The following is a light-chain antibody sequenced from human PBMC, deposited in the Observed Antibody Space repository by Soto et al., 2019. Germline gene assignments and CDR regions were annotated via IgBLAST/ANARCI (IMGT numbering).Light chain of an antibody. J-gene: IGKJ1*01. V-gene: IGKV1-9*01. CDR1: QGISSY. CDR2: AAS. Sequence: DIQLTQSPSFLSASVGDRVTVTCRASQGISSYLAWYQQKPGKAPKLLIYAASTLQSGVPSRFSGSGSGTEFTLTISSLQTEDFATYYCQQFNSFPRTFGRGTKVEIK. CDR3: QQFNSFPRT.